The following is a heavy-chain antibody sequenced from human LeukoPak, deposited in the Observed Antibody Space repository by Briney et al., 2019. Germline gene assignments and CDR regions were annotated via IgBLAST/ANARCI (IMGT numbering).Heavy chain of an antibody. CDR2: IWYDGSNK. Sequence: GTSLRLSCATSGFTFRSHAMHWVRQSPGKGLEWVAQIWYDGSNKYYADSVKGRFTISRDNSKNTLYLQMNSLRAEDTAVYYCARERYYYDSSGYTPDAFDIWGQGTMVTVSS. V-gene: IGHV3-33*01. D-gene: IGHD3-22*01. CDR3: ARERYYYDSSGYTPDAFDI. J-gene: IGHJ3*02. CDR1: GFTFRSHA.